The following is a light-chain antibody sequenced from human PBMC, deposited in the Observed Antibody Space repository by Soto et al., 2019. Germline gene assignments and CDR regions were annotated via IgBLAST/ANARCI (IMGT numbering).Light chain of an antibody. CDR2: GAS. V-gene: IGKV3-15*01. CDR3: QQYNNWLTWT. J-gene: IGKJ1*01. CDR1: QSVSSK. Sequence: EIVMTQSPATLSVSPGERATLSCRASQSVSSKLAWYQQKPGQAPRLLIYGASTRATGIPARFSGSGSGTEFTLTISSLQPEDFAVYYCQQYNNWLTWTFGQGTKVDIK.